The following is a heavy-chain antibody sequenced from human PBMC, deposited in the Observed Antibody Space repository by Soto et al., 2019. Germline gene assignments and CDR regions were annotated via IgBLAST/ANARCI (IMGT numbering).Heavy chain of an antibody. V-gene: IGHV1-2*04. CDR3: AREGAATANYGMAA. CDR1: GYTFTDYY. D-gene: IGHD1-26*01. Sequence: ASVKVSCKASGYTFTDYYIHWVRQAPGQGLEWMGWVNPNSGGTNYAQKFQGWVTMTRDTSISTVYMELSSLKSDDMAVYYCAREGAATANYGMAAWAQGPTVTASS. J-gene: IGHJ6*02. CDR2: VNPNSGGT.